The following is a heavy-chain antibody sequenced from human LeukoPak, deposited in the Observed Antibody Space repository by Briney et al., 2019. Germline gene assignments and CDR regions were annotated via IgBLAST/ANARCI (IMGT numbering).Heavy chain of an antibody. J-gene: IGHJ3*02. CDR1: GYTFTSYA. CDR3: ARVFRRDYDFWRMWGAFDI. D-gene: IGHD3-3*01. Sequence: ASVKVSCKASGYTFTSYAMNWVRQAPGQGLEWMGWINTNTGNPTYAQGFTGRFVFSLDTSVSTAYLQISSLKAEDTAVYYCARVFRRDYDFWRMWGAFDIWGQGTMVTVSS. CDR2: INTNTGNP. V-gene: IGHV7-4-1*02.